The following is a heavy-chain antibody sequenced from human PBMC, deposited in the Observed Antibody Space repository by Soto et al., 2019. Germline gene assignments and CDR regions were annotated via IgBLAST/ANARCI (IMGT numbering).Heavy chain of an antibody. CDR1: GSTLTSYG. D-gene: IGHD2-15*01. CDR3: AIDGSYGSGDHWVGGSALDI. J-gene: IGHJ3*02. V-gene: IGHV1-18*01. Sequence: QVHLVQSGLEVKKPGASVSVSCRASGSTLTSYGISWVRQAPGQGFEWMGWISVNNGNTQYAQKFKGRVSMTTDTSTATVYMGPSSLGSDDTAVYYCAIDGSYGSGDHWVGGSALDIWGQGTMVTVSS. CDR2: ISVNNGNT.